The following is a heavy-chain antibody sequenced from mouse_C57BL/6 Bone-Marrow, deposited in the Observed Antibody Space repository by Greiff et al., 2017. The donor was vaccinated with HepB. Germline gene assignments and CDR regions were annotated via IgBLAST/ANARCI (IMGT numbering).Heavy chain of an antibody. CDR1: GFTFSDFY. Sequence: EVQGVESGGGLVQSGRSLRLSCATSGFTFSDFYMEWVRQAPGKGLEWIAASRNKANDYTTEYSASVKGRFIVSRDTSQSILYLQMNALRAEDTAIYYCARDASIGGYDDAYWYFDVWGTGTTVTVSS. V-gene: IGHV7-1*01. CDR2: SRNKANDYTT. J-gene: IGHJ1*03. D-gene: IGHD2-2*01. CDR3: ARDASIGGYDDAYWYFDV.